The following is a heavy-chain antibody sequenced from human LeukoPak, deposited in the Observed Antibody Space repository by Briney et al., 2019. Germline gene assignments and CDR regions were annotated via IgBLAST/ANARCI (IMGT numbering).Heavy chain of an antibody. CDR1: GFTFSSYA. CDR2: ISYDGSNK. CDR3: ARVFYDSSGYSPDY. D-gene: IGHD3-22*01. Sequence: GGSLRLSCAASGFTFSSYAMHWVRQAPGKGLERVAVISYDGSNKYYADSVKGRFTISRDNSKNTLYLQMNSLRAEDTAVYYCARVFYDSSGYSPDYWGQGTLVTVSS. V-gene: IGHV3-30*04. J-gene: IGHJ4*02.